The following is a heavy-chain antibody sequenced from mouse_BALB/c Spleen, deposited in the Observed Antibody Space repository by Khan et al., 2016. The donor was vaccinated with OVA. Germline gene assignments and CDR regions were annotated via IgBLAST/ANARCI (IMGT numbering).Heavy chain of an antibody. V-gene: IGHV1-81*01. CDR1: GYTFTDYV. CDR3: ARSYDGAWFAY. D-gene: IGHD1-1*01. J-gene: IGHJ3*01. CDR2: IYPGSGST. Sequence: QVQLQQSGPELVKPGAAVKMSCKASGYTFTDYVISWVKQRTGQGPEWIGEIYPGSGSTYYNEKFKGKATLTADKSSNTAYMQLSSLTSEDSAVYFCARSYDGAWFAYWGQGTLVTVSA.